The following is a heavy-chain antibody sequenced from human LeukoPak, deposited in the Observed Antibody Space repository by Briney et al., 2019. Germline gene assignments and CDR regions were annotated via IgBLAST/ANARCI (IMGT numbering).Heavy chain of an antibody. CDR2: INDDAKNT. CDR1: GFTFGTYG. D-gene: IGHD6-6*01. J-gene: IGHJ4*02. Sequence: GGSLRLSCAASGFTFGTYGMSWVRQAPGKGLEWVSAINDDAKNTFYADSVKGRFTISRDNSKNTLYLQMSSLTVEDTAIYYCAKRVPYGSSAVYFDAWGQGTLVTVSS. V-gene: IGHV3-23*01. CDR3: AKRVPYGSSAVYFDA.